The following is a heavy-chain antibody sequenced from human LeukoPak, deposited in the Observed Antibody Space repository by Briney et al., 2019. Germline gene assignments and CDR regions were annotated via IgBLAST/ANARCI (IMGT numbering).Heavy chain of an antibody. D-gene: IGHD1-26*01. J-gene: IGHJ4*02. CDR3: AGSEHDLDY. V-gene: IGHV3-64*01. CDR2: IYSNGGST. Sequence: GGSLRLSCAASGFTFSSYAMHWVRQAPGKGLTYVSAIYSNGGSTYYANSVKGRFTISRDNSKNTLYLQMGSLRAEDMAVYYCAGSEHDLDYWGQGTLVTVSS. CDR1: GFTFSSYA.